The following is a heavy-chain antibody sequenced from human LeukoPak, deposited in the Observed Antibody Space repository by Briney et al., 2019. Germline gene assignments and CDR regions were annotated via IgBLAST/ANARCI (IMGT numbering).Heavy chain of an antibody. CDR2: INPNSGGT. Sequence: ASVKVSCKASGYTFTGYYMHWVRQAPGQGLEWMGWINPNSGGTNYAQKFQGRVTMTRDTSISTAYMELSRLRSDDTAVYYCARDRSSGWYREYDYWGQGTLVTVSS. J-gene: IGHJ4*02. CDR1: GYTFTGYY. V-gene: IGHV1-2*02. CDR3: ARDRSSGWYREYDY. D-gene: IGHD6-19*01.